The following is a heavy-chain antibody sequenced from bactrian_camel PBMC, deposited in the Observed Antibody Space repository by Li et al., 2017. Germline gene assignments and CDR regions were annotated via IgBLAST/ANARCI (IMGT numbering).Heavy chain of an antibody. CDR1: GYSVTASNAR. CDR2: IDGYGGTT. V-gene: IGHV3S1*01. CDR3: AKDRLQDGGSWYAAGYNY. Sequence: HVQLVESGGGPVQAGGSLRLSCAISGYSVTASNARMGWFRQAPGKGLEWVAIIDGYGGTTYYADSVQGRFTISRDNAENTVYLQLNSLKTEDMAMYYCAKDRLQDGGSWYAAGYNYWGQGTQVTVS. J-gene: IGHJ4*01. D-gene: IGHD6*01.